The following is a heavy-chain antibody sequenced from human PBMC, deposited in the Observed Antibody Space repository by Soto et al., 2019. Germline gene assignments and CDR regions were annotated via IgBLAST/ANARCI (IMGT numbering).Heavy chain of an antibody. CDR3: ARLPGDYYYYYYMDV. Sequence: SETLSLTCAVSSGSISSSNWWSWVRQPPGKGLEWIGEIYHSGSTNYNPSLKSRVTISVDKSKNQFSLKLSSVTAADTAVYYCARLPGDYYYYYYMDVWGKGTTVTVSS. D-gene: IGHD2-21*02. CDR2: IYHSGST. CDR1: SGSISSSNW. J-gene: IGHJ6*03. V-gene: IGHV4-4*02.